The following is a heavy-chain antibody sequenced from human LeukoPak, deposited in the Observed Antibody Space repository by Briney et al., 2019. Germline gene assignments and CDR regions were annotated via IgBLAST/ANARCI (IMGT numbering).Heavy chain of an antibody. CDR2: IIPILGIA. CDR3: ARDPVISAEDY. J-gene: IGHJ4*02. D-gene: IGHD2/OR15-2a*01. CDR1: GGTFSSYT. V-gene: IGHV1-69*04. Sequence: RASVKVSCKASGGTFSSYTISWVRQAPGQGLEWMGRIIPILGIANYAQKFQGRVTITADKSTSTAYMELSSLRSEDTAVYYCARDPVISAEDYWGQGTLVTVSS.